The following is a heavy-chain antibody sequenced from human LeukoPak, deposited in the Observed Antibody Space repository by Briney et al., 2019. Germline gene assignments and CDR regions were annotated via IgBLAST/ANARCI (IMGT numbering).Heavy chain of an antibody. CDR1: GFTFSNYA. CDR2: ISYDGSNK. Sequence: GGSLRLSCAASGFTFSNYAMNWVRQAPGKGLEWVAVISYDGSNKYYADSVKGRFTISRDNSKNTLYLQMNSLRAEDTAVYYCAKDPYYDSTWGQGTLVTVSS. D-gene: IGHD3-22*01. V-gene: IGHV3-30*04. CDR3: AKDPYYDST. J-gene: IGHJ5*02.